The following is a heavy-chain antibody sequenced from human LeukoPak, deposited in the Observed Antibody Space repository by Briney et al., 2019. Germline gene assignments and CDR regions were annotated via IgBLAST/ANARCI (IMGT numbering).Heavy chain of an antibody. J-gene: IGHJ6*03. CDR1: GFTFTSSA. D-gene: IGHD2/OR15-2a*01. Sequence: SVKVSCKASGFTFTSSAVQWVRQARGQRLEWIGWIVVGSGNTNYAQKFQERVTITRDMSTSTAYMELSSLRSEDTAVYYCAALPPLRSSLPTTDYYYMDVWGKGTTVTVSS. V-gene: IGHV1-58*01. CDR3: AALPPLRSSLPTTDYYYMDV. CDR2: IVVGSGNT.